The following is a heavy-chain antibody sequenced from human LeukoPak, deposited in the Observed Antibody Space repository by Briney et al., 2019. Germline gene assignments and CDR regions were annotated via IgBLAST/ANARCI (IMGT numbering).Heavy chain of an antibody. D-gene: IGHD6-6*01. CDR1: GFTFSGFW. V-gene: IGHV3-7*03. CDR2: INSDGSEG. Sequence: GGSLRLSCAVSGFTFSGFWMSWSRQAPGKGLEWVASINSDGSEGYYADVVKGRFTISRDNAKNSLYLQTNSLRAEDTAVYYCARSSYSSPSSVWGQGTMVTVSS. CDR3: ARSSYSSPSSV. J-gene: IGHJ3*01.